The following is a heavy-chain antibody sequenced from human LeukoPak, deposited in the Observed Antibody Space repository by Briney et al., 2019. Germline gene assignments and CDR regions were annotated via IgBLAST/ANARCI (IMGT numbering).Heavy chain of an antibody. Sequence: ASVKVSCKASGYTFTSYDINWVRQATGQGLEWMGWMNPNSGNTGYAQKFQGRVTMTRNTSISTAYMELSGLRSEDTAVYYCARGHRLYYDFWSGYSDYYGMDVWGQGTTVTVSS. CDR1: GYTFTSYD. D-gene: IGHD3-3*01. CDR3: ARGHRLYYDFWSGYSDYYGMDV. J-gene: IGHJ6*02. V-gene: IGHV1-8*01. CDR2: MNPNSGNT.